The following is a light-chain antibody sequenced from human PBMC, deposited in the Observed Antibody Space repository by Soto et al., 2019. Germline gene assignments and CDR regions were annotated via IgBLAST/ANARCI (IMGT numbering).Light chain of an antibody. J-gene: IGKJ5*01. V-gene: IGKV1-33*01. CDR1: QDISNY. CDR3: QQYDNLPIT. CDR2: DAS. Sequence: DIQMTQSPSSLASSVVDRVTITCQASQDISNYLNWYQQKPGKAPKLLIYDASNLETGVPSRFSGSGSGTDFTFPISSLQPEDIATDYFQQYDNLPITCGQGTRLEIK.